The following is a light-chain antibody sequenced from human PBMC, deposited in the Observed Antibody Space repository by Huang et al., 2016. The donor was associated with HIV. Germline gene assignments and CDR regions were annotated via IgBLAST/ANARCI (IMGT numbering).Light chain of an antibody. CDR3: MQGLQTPT. Sequence: DIVMTQTPVSLPVTPGEPASTSCRSSPSLLHSNGFNYLDWYLQKPGQSPQVLIYLGSNRACGVPDRFGGRGSGTGFTLKSSRVEAEDVVVYCCMQGLQTPTFGQGTKVEIK. CDR1: PSLLHSNGFNY. V-gene: IGKV2-28*01. CDR2: LGS. J-gene: IGKJ1*01.